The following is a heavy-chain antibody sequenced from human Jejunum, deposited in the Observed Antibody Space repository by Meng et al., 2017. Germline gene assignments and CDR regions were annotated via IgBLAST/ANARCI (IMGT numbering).Heavy chain of an antibody. J-gene: IGHJ6*02. CDR1: GFTFSSYT. D-gene: IGHD2-2*02. Sequence: GGSLRLSCAASGFTFSSYTMNWVRQVPGKGLEWVSSISSRSTSIYYTDPVKGRFTISRDNAKNSLYLQMNSLRDEDTGVYYCARDIPHTDYGLDVWGQGTTVTVAS. CDR2: ISSRSTSI. CDR3: ARDIPHTDYGLDV. V-gene: IGHV3-21*01.